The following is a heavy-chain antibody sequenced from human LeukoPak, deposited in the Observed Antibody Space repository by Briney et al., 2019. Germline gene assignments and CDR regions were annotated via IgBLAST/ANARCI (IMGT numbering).Heavy chain of an antibody. D-gene: IGHD3-3*01. Sequence: ASVTVSCKASGYTFTSYAMHWVRQAPGQRLEWMGWINAGNGNTKYSQKFQGRVTITRDTSASTAYMELSSLRSEDTAVYYCASPATSYYDFWSGYYTSDYYGMDVWGQGTTVTVSS. CDR1: GYTFTSYA. CDR2: INAGNGNT. V-gene: IGHV1-3*01. J-gene: IGHJ6*02. CDR3: ASPATSYYDFWSGYYTSDYYGMDV.